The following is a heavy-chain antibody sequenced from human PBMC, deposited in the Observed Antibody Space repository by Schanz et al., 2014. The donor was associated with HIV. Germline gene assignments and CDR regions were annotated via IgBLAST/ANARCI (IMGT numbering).Heavy chain of an antibody. CDR3: TRVITRWFGEARYASDV. Sequence: EVQVVESGGGLVQPGGSLRLSCTTSGFIFSDHFMGWVRQAPGKGLEWVARSRVKSDSYATEYAASVKGRFTISRDDSKSIAYLQLNSLRVEDTAIYYCTRVITRWFGEARYASDVWGQGTTVIVSS. CDR2: SRVKSDSYAT. D-gene: IGHD3-10*01. J-gene: IGHJ6*02. V-gene: IGHV3-72*01. CDR1: GFIFSDHF.